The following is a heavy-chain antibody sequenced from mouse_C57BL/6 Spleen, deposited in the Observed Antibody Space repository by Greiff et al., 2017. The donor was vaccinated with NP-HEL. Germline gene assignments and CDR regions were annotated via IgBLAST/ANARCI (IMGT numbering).Heavy chain of an antibody. D-gene: IGHD4-1*01. CDR3: AREELTGTRTWFAY. V-gene: IGHV3-6*01. J-gene: IGHJ3*01. Sequence: ESGPGLVKPSQSLSLTCSVTGYSITSGYYWNWIRQFPGNKLEWMGYISYDGSNNYNPSLKNRISITRDTSKNQFFLKLNSVTTEDTATYYCAREELTGTRTWFAYWGQGTLVTVSA. CDR1: GYSITSGYY. CDR2: ISYDGSN.